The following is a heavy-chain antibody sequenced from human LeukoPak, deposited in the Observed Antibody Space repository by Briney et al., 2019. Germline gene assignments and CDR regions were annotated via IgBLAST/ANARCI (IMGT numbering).Heavy chain of an antibody. Sequence: PSETLSLTCAVSGYSISSGYYWGWIRQPPGKGLEWIGSIYHSGSTYYNPSLKSRVTISVDTSKNQFSLKLSSVTAADTALYYCARRTRVATTLVYDYWGQGTLVTVSS. CDR1: GYSISSGYY. CDR2: IYHSGST. D-gene: IGHD1-26*01. V-gene: IGHV4-38-2*01. CDR3: ARRTRVATTLVYDY. J-gene: IGHJ4*02.